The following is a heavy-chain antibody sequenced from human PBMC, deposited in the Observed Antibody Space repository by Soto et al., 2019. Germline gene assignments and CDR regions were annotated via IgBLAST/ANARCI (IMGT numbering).Heavy chain of an antibody. CDR1: GFTFSSYW. J-gene: IGHJ4*02. CDR3: ATEVWVYYDFWSGYSDY. D-gene: IGHD3-3*01. V-gene: IGHV3-7*01. CDR2: IKEDGSDM. Sequence: EVQLVESGGGLVQPGGSLRLSCAASGFTFSSYWMSWVRQAPGKGLEGVANIKEDGSDMYYVDSVKGRFTISRDNAKNSLYLQMNSLRAEDTAVYYCATEVWVYYDFWSGYSDYWGQGTLDTVSS.